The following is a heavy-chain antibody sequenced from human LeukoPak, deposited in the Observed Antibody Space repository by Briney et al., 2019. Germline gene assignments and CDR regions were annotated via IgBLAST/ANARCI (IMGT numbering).Heavy chain of an antibody. D-gene: IGHD1-1*01. CDR3: ARVYPHNWNDAGDYFDY. CDR2: IIPIFGTA. V-gene: IGHV1-69*01. Sequence: SVKVSCKASGGTFSSYAISWVRQAPGQGLEWMGGIIPIFGTANYAQKFQGRVTITADESTSTAYMELSSLRSEDTAVYYYARVYPHNWNDAGDYFDYWGQGTLVTVSS. J-gene: IGHJ4*02. CDR1: GGTFSSYA.